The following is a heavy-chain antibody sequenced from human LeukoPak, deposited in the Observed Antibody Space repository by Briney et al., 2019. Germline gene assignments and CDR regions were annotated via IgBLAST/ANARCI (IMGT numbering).Heavy chain of an antibody. CDR1: GFTFSSYW. Sequence: PGGSLRLSCAASGFTFSSYWMSWVRQAPGKGLEWVANIKQDGSEKYYADSVKGRFTISRDNSKNTLYLQMNSLRAEDTAVYYCAKGGQLLREGFDYWGQGTLVTVSS. D-gene: IGHD2-2*01. CDR2: IKQDGSEK. J-gene: IGHJ4*02. V-gene: IGHV3-7*01. CDR3: AKGGQLLREGFDY.